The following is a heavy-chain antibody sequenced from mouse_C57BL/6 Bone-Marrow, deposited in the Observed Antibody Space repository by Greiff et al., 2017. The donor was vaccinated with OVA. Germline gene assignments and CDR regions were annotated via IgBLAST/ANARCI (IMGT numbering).Heavy chain of an antibody. V-gene: IGHV1-64*01. Sequence: VQLQQPGAELVKPGASVKLSCKASGYTFTSYWMHWVKQRPGQGLEWIGMIHPNSGSTNYNEKFKSKATLTVDKSSSTAYMQLSSLTSEDSAVDYCARGNYGSSLYAMDYWGQGTSVTVSS. J-gene: IGHJ4*01. CDR1: GYTFTSYW. D-gene: IGHD1-1*01. CDR2: IHPNSGST. CDR3: ARGNYGSSLYAMDY.